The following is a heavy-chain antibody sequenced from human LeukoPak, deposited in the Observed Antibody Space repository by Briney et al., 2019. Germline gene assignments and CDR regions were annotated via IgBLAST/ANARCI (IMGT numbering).Heavy chain of an antibody. CDR2: ISGGGGST. D-gene: IGHD6-19*01. J-gene: IGHJ6*02. CDR3: AKSQSSGPFYYYYGLDV. CDR1: GFTFSNYA. V-gene: IGHV3-23*01. Sequence: GGSLRLSCAASGFTFSNYAMTWVRQAPGKGLEWVSVISGGGGSTYYADSVKGRFTISRDNSKNTLYLQMNSLRAEDTAVYSCAKSQSSGPFYYYYGLDVWGQGTTVTVSS.